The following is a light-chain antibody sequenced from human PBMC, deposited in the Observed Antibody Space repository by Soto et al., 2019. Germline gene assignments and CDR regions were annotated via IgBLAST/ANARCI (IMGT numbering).Light chain of an antibody. CDR1: QCISTY. Sequence: DIQMTQSPSSLSAYVGGRVTITCRASQCISTYLAWYQQKPGKVPKLLIYAASTLQSGVPSRFSGSGSGTEFTLTISSLQPEDFATYYCQKYNSAPLTCGGGTKVEIK. V-gene: IGKV1-27*01. CDR3: QKYNSAPLT. CDR2: AAS. J-gene: IGKJ4*01.